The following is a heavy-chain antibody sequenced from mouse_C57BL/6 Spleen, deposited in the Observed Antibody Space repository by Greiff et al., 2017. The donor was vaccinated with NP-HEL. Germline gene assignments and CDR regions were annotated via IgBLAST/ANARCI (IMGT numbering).Heavy chain of an antibody. D-gene: IGHD1-1*01. CDR1: GYTFTDYN. CDR2: INPNNGGN. CDR3: ASTYYYGGAMDY. V-gene: IGHV1-22*01. Sequence: EVQLQQSGPELVKPGASVKMSCKASGYTFTDYNMHWVKQSHGKSLEWIGYINPNNGGNSSDQKFKGKATLTVNKSSSTAYMELRSLTSEDSAVYYCASTYYYGGAMDYWGQGTSVTVSS. J-gene: IGHJ4*01.